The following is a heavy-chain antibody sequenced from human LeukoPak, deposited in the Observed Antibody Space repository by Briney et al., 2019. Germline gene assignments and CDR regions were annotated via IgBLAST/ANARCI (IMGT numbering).Heavy chain of an antibody. CDR1: GYTFTSYG. V-gene: IGHV1-18*04. J-gene: IGHJ4*02. Sequence: GASVKVSYKASGYTFTSYGISWVRQAPGQGLEWMGWISAYNGNTNYAQKLQGRVTMTTDTSTSTAYMELRSLRSDDTAVYYCARDLNVAYSGGWTDYWGQGTLVTVSS. CDR3: ARDLNVAYSGGWTDY. CDR2: ISAYNGNT. D-gene: IGHD6-19*01.